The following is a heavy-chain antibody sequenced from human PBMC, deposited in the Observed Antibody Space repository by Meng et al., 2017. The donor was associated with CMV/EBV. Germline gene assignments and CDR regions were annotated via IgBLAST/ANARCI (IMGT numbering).Heavy chain of an antibody. Sequence: GESLKISCAASGFTFSSYGMHWVRRAPGKGLEWVAVIWYDGSNKYYADSVKGRFTISRDNSKNTLYLQMNSLRAEDTAVYYCAKDPRYYCGGDCYPAIYFDYWGQGTLVTVSS. CDR3: AKDPRYYCGGDCYPAIYFDY. J-gene: IGHJ4*02. CDR1: GFTFSSYG. V-gene: IGHV3-33*06. D-gene: IGHD2-21*01. CDR2: IWYDGSNK.